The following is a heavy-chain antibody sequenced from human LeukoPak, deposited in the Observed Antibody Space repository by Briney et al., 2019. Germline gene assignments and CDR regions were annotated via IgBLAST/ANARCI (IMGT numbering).Heavy chain of an antibody. CDR2: IYYSGST. J-gene: IGHJ4*02. V-gene: IGHV4-30-4*02. D-gene: IGHD3-22*01. Sequence: PSETLSLTCTVSGGSISSGDYYWSWIRQPPGKGLEWIGYIYYSGSTYYNPSLKSRVTISVDTSKNQFSLKLSSVTAADTAVYYCARGEETYYYDSSGYYDYWGQGTLVTVSS. CDR1: GGSISSGDYY. CDR3: ARGEETYYYDSSGYYDY.